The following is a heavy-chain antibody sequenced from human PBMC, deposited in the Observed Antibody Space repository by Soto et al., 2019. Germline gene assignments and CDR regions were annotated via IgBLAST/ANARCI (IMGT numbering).Heavy chain of an antibody. CDR1: GGTFSSYA. V-gene: IGHV1-69*06. CDR3: ASAFLSGPNNWLDP. D-gene: IGHD3-3*01. CDR2: IIPIFGTA. J-gene: IGHJ5*02. Sequence: ASVKVSCKASGGTFSSYAISWVRQAPGQGLEWMGGIIPIFGTANYAQKFQGRVTITADKSTSTAYMELSSLRSEDTAVYYCASAFLSGPNNWLDPWGQGTLVTVSS.